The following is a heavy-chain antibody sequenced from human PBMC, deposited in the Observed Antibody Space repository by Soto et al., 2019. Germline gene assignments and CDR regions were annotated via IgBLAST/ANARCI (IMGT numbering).Heavy chain of an antibody. D-gene: IGHD2-15*01. Sequence: GESLKIPCKGSGYSFTSYWIGWVRQMPGKGLEWMGIIYPGDSDTRYSPSFQGQVTISADKSISTAYLQWSSLKASDTAMYYCARRVGYCSGGSCYSRGYYYYGMDVWGQGTTVTVSS. J-gene: IGHJ6*02. CDR1: GYSFTSYW. CDR3: ARRVGYCSGGSCYSRGYYYYGMDV. V-gene: IGHV5-51*01. CDR2: IYPGDSDT.